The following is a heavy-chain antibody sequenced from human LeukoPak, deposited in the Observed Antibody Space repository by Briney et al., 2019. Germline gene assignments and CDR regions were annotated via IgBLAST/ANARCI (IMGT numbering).Heavy chain of an antibody. V-gene: IGHV3-30*04. Sequence: GGSLRLSCAASGFAFSIYAIHWVRQAPGKGLEWVAVVSHDGSTKYYADSVKGRFTISRDNAKNSLYLQMNSLRAEDTAVYYCARVRSYYDSSGYYLDYWGQGTLVTVSS. CDR2: VSHDGSTK. CDR3: ARVRSYYDSSGYYLDY. D-gene: IGHD3-22*01. CDR1: GFAFSIYA. J-gene: IGHJ4*02.